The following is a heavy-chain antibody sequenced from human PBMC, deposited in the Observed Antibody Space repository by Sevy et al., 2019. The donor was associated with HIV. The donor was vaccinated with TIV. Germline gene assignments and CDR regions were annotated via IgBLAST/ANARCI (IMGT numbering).Heavy chain of an antibody. CDR2: IKSKTDGGTT. CDR3: TTRCGGDCYQPFDY. V-gene: IGHV3-15*01. D-gene: IGHD2-21*02. Sequence: GGSLRLSCVASGFIFSNAWMSWVRQAPGKGLEWVGRIKSKTDGGTTDYAAPVKGRITISRDDSKNTLYLQRISLKTEDTAVYYCTTRCGGDCYQPFDYWGQGTLVTVSS. CDR1: GFIFSNAW. J-gene: IGHJ4*02.